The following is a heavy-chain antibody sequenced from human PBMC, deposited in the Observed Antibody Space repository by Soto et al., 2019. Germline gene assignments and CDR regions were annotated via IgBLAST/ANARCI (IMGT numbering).Heavy chain of an antibody. CDR1: GYSFTSYW. J-gene: IGHJ6*02. CDR2: IDPSDSYT. D-gene: IGHD3-10*01. Sequence: GESLKISWRGSGYSFTSYWISWVRQMPGKGLEWMGRIDPSDSYTNYSPSFQGHVTISADKSISTAYLQWSSLKASDTAMYYCARGYYGSGGMDVWGQGTTVTVSS. CDR3: ARGYYGSGGMDV. V-gene: IGHV5-10-1*01.